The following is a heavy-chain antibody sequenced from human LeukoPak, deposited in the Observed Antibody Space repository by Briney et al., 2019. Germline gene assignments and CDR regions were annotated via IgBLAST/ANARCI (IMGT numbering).Heavy chain of an antibody. CDR2: INHSGST. V-gene: IGHV4-34*01. CDR3: ARVGKAAAGNIDY. D-gene: IGHD6-13*01. CDR1: GGSFSGYY. Sequence: SETLSLTCAVYGGSFSGYYWSWIRQPPGKGLEWIGEINHSGSTNYNPSLKSRVTISVDTSKNQFSLKLSSVTAADTAVYYCARVGKAAAGNIDYWGQGTLVTVSS. J-gene: IGHJ4*02.